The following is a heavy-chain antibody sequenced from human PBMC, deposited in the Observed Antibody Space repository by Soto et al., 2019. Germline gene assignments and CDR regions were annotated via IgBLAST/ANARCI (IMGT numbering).Heavy chain of an antibody. CDR2: MYDRGTT. CDR3: ARHPSLYRHLEF. Sequence: QLQLQESGPRLVKPSETLSLICSVSGASITSGNYYWAWIRQPPGKGLEWIGSMYDRGTTHYNSSLETRVSISADTAKNQISLNLNSVTAADTAIYFCARHPSLYRHLEFWGQGILVTVSS. V-gene: IGHV4-39*01. J-gene: IGHJ4*02. CDR1: GASITSGNYY. D-gene: IGHD4-4*01.